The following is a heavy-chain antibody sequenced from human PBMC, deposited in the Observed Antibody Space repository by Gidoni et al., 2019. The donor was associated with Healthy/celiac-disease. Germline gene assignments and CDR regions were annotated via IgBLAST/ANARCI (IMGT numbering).Heavy chain of an antibody. Sequence: EVQLVESGGGLVQPGGSLRLSCAASGFTFSSYEMNWVRQAPGKGREWVSYISSSGSTRDYADSVKGRFTISRDNAKNSLYLQMNSLRAEDTAVYYCARFGVVPAAIRVYYFDYWGQGTLVTVSS. CDR1: GFTFSSYE. V-gene: IGHV3-48*03. CDR3: ARFGVVPAAIRVYYFDY. CDR2: ISSSGSTR. D-gene: IGHD2-2*02. J-gene: IGHJ4*02.